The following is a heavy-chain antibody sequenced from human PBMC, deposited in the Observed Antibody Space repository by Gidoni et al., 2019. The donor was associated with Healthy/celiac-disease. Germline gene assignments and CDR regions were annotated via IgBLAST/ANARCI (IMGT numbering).Heavy chain of an antibody. CDR2: VDPEEGET. CDR1: GSTFTYYY. CDR3: ATDLSGGLNWFDP. D-gene: IGHD2-15*01. Sequence: EVQLVQSGAEVKKPVATVKIYCKFSGSTFTYYYMHWLQQAPGKGLEWTGLVDPEEGETIYAEKIQGRVTITGDTSTDTAYMELSSLRSEDTAVYYCATDLSGGLNWFDPWGQGTLVTVSS. J-gene: IGHJ5*02. V-gene: IGHV1-69-2*01.